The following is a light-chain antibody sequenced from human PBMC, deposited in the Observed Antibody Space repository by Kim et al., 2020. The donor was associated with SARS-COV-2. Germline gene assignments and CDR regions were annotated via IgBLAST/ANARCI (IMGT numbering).Light chain of an antibody. J-gene: IGLJ2*01. CDR2: DVN. Sequence: SVTISCTGTSRDVGGYNYVSWYQQVPGNAPRLMIYDVNKRPSGVPDRFSSSKSGNTASLTISGLQADDEADYYCCSYAGGYTQVAFGGGTKLTVL. V-gene: IGLV2-11*03. CDR3: CSYAGGYTQVA. CDR1: SRDVGGYNY.